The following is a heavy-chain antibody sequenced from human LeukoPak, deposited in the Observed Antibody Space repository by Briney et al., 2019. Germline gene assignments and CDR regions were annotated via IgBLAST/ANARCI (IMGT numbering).Heavy chain of an antibody. CDR1: GFTFDDYA. V-gene: IGHV3-9*01. CDR3: AKGYYGDYGYFDY. D-gene: IGHD4-17*01. CDR2: ISWNSGSI. Sequence: PGRSLRLSCAASGFTFDDYAMHWVRHAPGKGLEWVSGISWNSGSIGYADSVKGRFTISRDNAKNSLYLQMNSLRAEDTALYYCAKGYYGDYGYFDYWGQGTLVTVSS. J-gene: IGHJ4*02.